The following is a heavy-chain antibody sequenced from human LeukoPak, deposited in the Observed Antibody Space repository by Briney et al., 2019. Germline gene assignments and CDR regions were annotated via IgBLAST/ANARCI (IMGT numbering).Heavy chain of an antibody. V-gene: IGHV3-30-3*01. CDR3: ARDQGGIAARPFDY. Sequence: PGGSLRLSCAASGFTFSSYAMHWVRQAPGKGLEWVAVISYDGSNKYYADSVKGRFTISRDNSKNTLYLQMNSLRAEDTAVYYCARDQGGIAARPFDYWGQGTLVTVSS. CDR2: ISYDGSNK. J-gene: IGHJ4*02. CDR1: GFTFSSYA. D-gene: IGHD6-6*01.